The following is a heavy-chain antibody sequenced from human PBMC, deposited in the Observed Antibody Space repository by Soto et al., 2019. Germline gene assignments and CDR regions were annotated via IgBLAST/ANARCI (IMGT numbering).Heavy chain of an antibody. V-gene: IGHV1-69*01. CDR3: ARQVNSSREVSALGYFQH. CDR2: IIPIFGTA. Sequence: QVQLVQCGAEVKKPGSSVKVSCKASGGTFSSYAISWVRQAPGQGLEWMGGIIPIFGTANYAQKFQGRVTITADESTSTAYMELSSLRSEDTAVYYCARQVNSSREVSALGYFQHWGQGTLVTVSS. J-gene: IGHJ1*01. D-gene: IGHD6-13*01. CDR1: GGTFSSYA.